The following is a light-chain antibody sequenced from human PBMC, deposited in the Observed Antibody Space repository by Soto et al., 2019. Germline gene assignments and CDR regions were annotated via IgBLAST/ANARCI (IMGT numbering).Light chain of an antibody. Sequence: QSALTQPASVSGSPGQSITISCTGTSSDIGRYNLVSWYQQHPGKPPKLMIYEATKRPSGVSNRVSGSKSGNTASLTISGLQAEDEADYYCSLYASTNTFIFGGGTKLTVL. CDR3: SLYASTNTFI. CDR2: EAT. V-gene: IGLV2-23*02. CDR1: SSDIGRYNL. J-gene: IGLJ2*01.